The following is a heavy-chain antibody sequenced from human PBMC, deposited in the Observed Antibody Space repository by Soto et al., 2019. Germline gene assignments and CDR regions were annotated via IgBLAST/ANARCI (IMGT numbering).Heavy chain of an antibody. CDR2: IYYSGST. J-gene: IGHJ4*02. CDR3: ARQSQGYSYGYVIEYFDY. D-gene: IGHD5-18*01. V-gene: IGHV4-39*01. CDR1: GGSISSSSYY. Sequence: LSLTCTVSGGSISSSSYYWGWIRQPPGKGLEWIGSIYYSGSTYYNPSLKSRVTISVDTSKNQFSLKLSSVTAADTAVYYCARQSQGYSYGYVIEYFDYWGQGTLVTVSS.